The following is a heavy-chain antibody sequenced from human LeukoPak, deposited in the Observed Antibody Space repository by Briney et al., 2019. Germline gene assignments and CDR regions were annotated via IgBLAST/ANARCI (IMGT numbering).Heavy chain of an antibody. V-gene: IGHV4-59*08. D-gene: IGHD3-16*01. CDR2: IHYIGIT. CDR3: AGSGSYGPFDP. J-gene: IGHJ5*02. CDR1: GGSIINYY. Sequence: PSETLSLTCSISGGSIINYYWNWIRQPPGKGLEWIGYIHYIGITNYNPSLKSRVTISADTSKNQFSLKLTSVTAADTAVYYCAGSGSYGPFDPWAREPWSPSPQ.